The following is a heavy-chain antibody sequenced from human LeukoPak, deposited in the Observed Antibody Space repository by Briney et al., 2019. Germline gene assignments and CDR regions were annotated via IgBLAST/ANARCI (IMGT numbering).Heavy chain of an antibody. D-gene: IGHD1-7*01. CDR3: ARERLELRNWFDP. CDR2: MNPNSGNT. J-gene: IGHJ5*02. Sequence: ASVKVSCKASGYTFTGYYMHWVRQATGQGLEWMGWMNPNSGNTGYAQKFQGRVTITRNTSISTAYMELSSLRSEDTAVYYCARERLELRNWFDPWGQGTLVTVSS. V-gene: IGHV1-8*03. CDR1: GYTFTGYY.